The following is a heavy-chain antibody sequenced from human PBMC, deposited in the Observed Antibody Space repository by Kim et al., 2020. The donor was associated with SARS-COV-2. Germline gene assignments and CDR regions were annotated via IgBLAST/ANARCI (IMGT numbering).Heavy chain of an antibody. J-gene: IGHJ4*02. D-gene: IGHD3-22*01. V-gene: IGHV4-38-2*02. CDR3: ARVGYYYDSSGYYFDY. CDR2: IYHSGST. CDR1: GYSISSGYY. Sequence: SETLSLTCTVSGYSISSGYYWGWIRQPPGKGLEWIGSIYHSGSTYYNPSLKSRVTISVDTSKNQFSLKLSSVTAADTAVYYCARVGYYYDSSGYYFDYWGQGTLVTVSS.